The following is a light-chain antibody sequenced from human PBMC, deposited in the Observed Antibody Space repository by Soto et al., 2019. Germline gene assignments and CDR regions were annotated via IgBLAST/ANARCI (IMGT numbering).Light chain of an antibody. CDR1: ESVSSSY. Sequence: SESVSSSYLAWYQQKPGQAPRLLIYDAFSRATGIPDRFSVSWYGTDVTLTMIWVEPEQVARYSSLLYLGPARTFAGGTKLDIK. V-gene: IGKV3-20*01. CDR2: DAF. J-gene: IGKJ4*02. CDR3: LLYLGPART.